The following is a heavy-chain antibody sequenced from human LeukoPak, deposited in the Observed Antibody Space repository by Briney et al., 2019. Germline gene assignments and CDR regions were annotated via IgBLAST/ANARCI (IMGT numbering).Heavy chain of an antibody. CDR3: ARGIAAAGRIDY. V-gene: IGHV4-4*02. CDR2: NYHSGST. J-gene: IGHJ4*02. Sequence: SGTVSLTCAVSGGSISSSNWWSWVRQPPGKGLEWIGENYHSGSTNYNPSLKSRVTISVDKSKNQCSLKLSSVTAADTAVYYCARGIAAAGRIDYWGQGTLVTVSS. CDR1: GGSISSSNW. D-gene: IGHD6-13*01.